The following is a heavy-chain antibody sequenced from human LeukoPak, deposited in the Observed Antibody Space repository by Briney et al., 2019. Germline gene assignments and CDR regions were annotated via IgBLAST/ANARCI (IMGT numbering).Heavy chain of an antibody. CDR2: TYYSGST. D-gene: IGHD3-22*01. Sequence: SETLSLTCTVSGGSISSYYWSWIRQPPGKGLEWIGYTYYSGSTNYNPSLKSRVTISVDTSKNQFSLKLSSVTAADTAVYYCARKGTTYYYDSSGHAHAFDIWGQGTMVTVSS. J-gene: IGHJ3*02. CDR1: GGSISSYY. V-gene: IGHV4-59*08. CDR3: ARKGTTYYYDSSGHAHAFDI.